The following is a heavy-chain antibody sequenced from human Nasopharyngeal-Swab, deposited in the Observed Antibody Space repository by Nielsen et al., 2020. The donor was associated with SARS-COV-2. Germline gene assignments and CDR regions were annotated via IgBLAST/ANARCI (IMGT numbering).Heavy chain of an antibody. CDR3: ARHLRAPRTYYDILTGYKFDY. D-gene: IGHD3-9*01. J-gene: IGHJ4*02. CDR1: GYSFTSYW. CDR2: IDPSDSYT. V-gene: IGHV5-10-1*01. Sequence: GESLNISCQGSGYSFTSYWISWVRQMPGTGLEWMWRIDPSDSYTNYSPSFQGHVTISADKSISTAYLQWSSLKASDTAMYYCARHLRAPRTYYDILTGYKFDYWGQGTLVTVSS.